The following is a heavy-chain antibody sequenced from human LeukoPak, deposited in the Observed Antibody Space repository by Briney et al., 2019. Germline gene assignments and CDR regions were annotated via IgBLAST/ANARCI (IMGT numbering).Heavy chain of an antibody. D-gene: IGHD3-22*01. Sequence: PSETLSLTCAVYGGSFSGYYWSWIRQPPGKGLEWIGEINHSGSTNYNPSLKSRVTISVDTSKNRFSLKLSSVTAADTAVYYCARERGYYYDSSGYYYYYWGQGTLVTVSS. V-gene: IGHV4-34*01. CDR3: ARERGYYYDSSGYYYYY. J-gene: IGHJ4*02. CDR1: GGSFSGYY. CDR2: INHSGST.